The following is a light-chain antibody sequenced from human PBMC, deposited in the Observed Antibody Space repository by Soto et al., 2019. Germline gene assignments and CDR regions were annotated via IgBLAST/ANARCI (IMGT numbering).Light chain of an antibody. V-gene: IGLV6-57*02. J-gene: IGLJ1*01. CDR1: SGSVASNF. CDR3: QSYDRSSLYV. Sequence: NFMLTQPHSVSESPGKTVTISCTGSSGSVASNFVHWYQRRPGSAPTIVIYGDNQRPSGVPDRFSGSIDSSSNSASLTISGLKTEGEADYFCQSYDRSSLYVFGTGTKVTVL. CDR2: GDN.